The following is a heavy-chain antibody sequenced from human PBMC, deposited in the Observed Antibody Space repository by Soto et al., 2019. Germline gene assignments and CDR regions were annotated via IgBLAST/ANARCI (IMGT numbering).Heavy chain of an antibody. CDR1: GYTFTGYY. CDR3: ARDQGVWGSYSQYFQH. CDR2: IKSFNGDT. Sequence: ASVKVSCKASGYTFTGYYMHWARQAPGQGLEWMGWIKSFNGDTNYAQKFQGRVTLTRDTSISTAYMQMNSLRAEDTAVYYCARDQGVWGSYSQYFQHWGQGTLVTVSS. V-gene: IGHV1-2*02. J-gene: IGHJ1*01. D-gene: IGHD3-16*01.